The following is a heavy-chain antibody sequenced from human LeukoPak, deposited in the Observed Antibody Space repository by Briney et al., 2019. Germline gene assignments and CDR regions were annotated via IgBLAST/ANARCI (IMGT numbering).Heavy chain of an antibody. CDR1: GFTFSSYG. D-gene: IGHD2-15*01. V-gene: IGHV3-33*01. J-gene: IGHJ4*02. Sequence: GGSLRLSCAASGFTFSSYGMHWVRQAPGKGLEWVAVIWYDGSNKYYAGSVKGRFTISRDNSKNTLYLQMNSLRAEDTAVYYCARDLNTATLYYWGQGTLVTVSS. CDR3: ARDLNTATLYY. CDR2: IWYDGSNK.